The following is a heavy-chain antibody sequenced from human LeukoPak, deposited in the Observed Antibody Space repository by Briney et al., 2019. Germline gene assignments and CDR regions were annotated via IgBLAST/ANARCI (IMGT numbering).Heavy chain of an antibody. Sequence: GGSLRLSCAASGFTFSSYEMNWVRQAPGKGLEWVAVISYDGGNKYYADSVKGRFTISRDNSKNTLYLQMNSLRAEDTAVYYCAKFPVGLESFDYWGQGTLVTVSS. CDR2: ISYDGGNK. V-gene: IGHV3-30*18. J-gene: IGHJ4*02. CDR1: GFTFSSYE. D-gene: IGHD3-3*01. CDR3: AKFPVGLESFDY.